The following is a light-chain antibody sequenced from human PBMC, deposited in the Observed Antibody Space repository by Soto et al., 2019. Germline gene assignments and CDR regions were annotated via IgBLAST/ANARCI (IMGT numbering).Light chain of an antibody. CDR3: QQSYSNPYT. Sequence: DIQMTQSPSSLSASVGDRVTITCRTSQRISTYLNWYQVRPGKAPKLLIFAASNLQSGVPSRFSGSGSGADFTLTIRSLQPEDFAPYFCQQSYSNPYTFGQGTKLEIK. CDR2: AAS. CDR1: QRISTY. J-gene: IGKJ2*01. V-gene: IGKV1-39*01.